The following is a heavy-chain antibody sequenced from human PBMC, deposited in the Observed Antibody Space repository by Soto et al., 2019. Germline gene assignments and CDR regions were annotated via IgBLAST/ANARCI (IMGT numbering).Heavy chain of an antibody. CDR2: ISSSSSYI. J-gene: IGHJ5*02. CDR1: GFIFSSYS. D-gene: IGHD6-19*01. CDR3: ARNPLYSSGRPAA. V-gene: IGHV3-21*01. Sequence: GGSLRLSCAASGFIFSSYSMNWVRQAPGKGLEWVSSISSSSSYIYYADSVKGRFTISRDNAKNSLYLEVNSLRAEDTAVYYCARNPLYSSGRPAAWGQGTLVTVSS.